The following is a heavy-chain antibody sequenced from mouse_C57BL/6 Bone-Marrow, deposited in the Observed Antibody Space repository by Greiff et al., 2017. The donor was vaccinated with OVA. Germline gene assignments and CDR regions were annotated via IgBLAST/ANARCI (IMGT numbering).Heavy chain of an antibody. CDR1: GFSLTSYG. Sequence: VQLQQSGPGLVQPSQSLSIACTVSGFSLTSYGVHWVRQSPGKGLEWLGVIWSGGSTDYNAAFISRLSISKDNSKSQVFFKMNSLQADDTAIDYCASSMMVTKTWFAYWGQGTLVTVSA. V-gene: IGHV2-2*01. CDR3: ASSMMVTKTWFAY. CDR2: IWSGGST. D-gene: IGHD2-3*01. J-gene: IGHJ3*01.